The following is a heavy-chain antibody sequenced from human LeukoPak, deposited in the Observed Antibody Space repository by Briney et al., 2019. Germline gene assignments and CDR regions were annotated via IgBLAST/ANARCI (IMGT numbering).Heavy chain of an antibody. V-gene: IGHV3-23*01. CDR3: AKSPITTYGSGSYYKSWFDP. CDR1: GFTFSSYA. J-gene: IGHJ5*02. CDR2: ISGSGGST. Sequence: PGGSLRLSCAASGFTFSSYAMSWVRQAPGKGLEWVSAISGSGGSTYYADSVEGRFTISRDNSKNTLYLQMNSLRAEDTAVYYCAKSPITTYGSGSYYKSWFDPWGQGTLVTVSS. D-gene: IGHD3-10*01.